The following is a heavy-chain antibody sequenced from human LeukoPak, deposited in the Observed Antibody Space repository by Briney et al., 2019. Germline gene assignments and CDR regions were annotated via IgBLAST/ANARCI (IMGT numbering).Heavy chain of an antibody. CDR1: GFTVSSNY. Sequence: GGSLRLSCTASGFTVSSNYMSWVRQAPGKGLEWVSVIYSGGTTYYADSVKGRFTISRDNSKNTLYLQMNSLRAEDTAVYYCARDSTTVTIDYWGQGTLVTVSS. CDR2: IYSGGTT. CDR3: ARDSTTVTIDY. V-gene: IGHV3-66*02. D-gene: IGHD4-17*01. J-gene: IGHJ4*02.